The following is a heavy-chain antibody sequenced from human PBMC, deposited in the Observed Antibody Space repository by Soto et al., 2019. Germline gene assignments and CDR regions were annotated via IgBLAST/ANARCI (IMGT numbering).Heavy chain of an antibody. J-gene: IGHJ6*03. Sequence: QVQLVESGGGVVQPGRSLRLSCAASGFTFTTCGMHWVRQAPGKGLEWVALISHDGSNKYYAESVKGRFTISRDNSKNTLNLQMNSLRAEDTAVYYCASHYYDFWSGYYDYYYLDVWGKGTTVTVSS. D-gene: IGHD3-3*01. CDR3: ASHYYDFWSGYYDYYYLDV. CDR2: ISHDGSNK. CDR1: GFTFTTCG. V-gene: IGHV3-30*03.